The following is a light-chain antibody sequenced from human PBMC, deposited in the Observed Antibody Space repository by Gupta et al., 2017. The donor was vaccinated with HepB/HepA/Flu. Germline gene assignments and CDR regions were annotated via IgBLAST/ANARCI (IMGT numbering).Light chain of an antibody. J-gene: IGLJ3*02. V-gene: IGLV2-14*01. CDR1: SSDVGDYNS. Sequence: QSALTQPASVSGSPGQSITISCTGTSSDVGDYNSVSWYQQHPGKAPKVMIFEVSNRPSGASNRGSGSKSGNTASMTISGLQSEDEADYFCSSYTGNRTWVFGGGTKLTVL. CDR2: EVS. CDR3: SSYTGNRTWV.